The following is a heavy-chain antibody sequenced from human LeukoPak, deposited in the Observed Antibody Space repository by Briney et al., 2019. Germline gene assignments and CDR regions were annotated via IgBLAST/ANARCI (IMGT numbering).Heavy chain of an antibody. J-gene: IGHJ6*02. Sequence: SETLSLTCSVSGGSISSYYWSWIRQPPGKGLEWIGCIYYSGSTNYNPSLKSRVTISVDTSKNQFSLKLSSVTAADTAVYYCARAYYDFWSGTKPTYGMDVWGQGTTVTVSS. CDR2: IYYSGST. D-gene: IGHD3-3*01. CDR3: ARAYYDFWSGTKPTYGMDV. CDR1: GGSISSYY. V-gene: IGHV4-59*01.